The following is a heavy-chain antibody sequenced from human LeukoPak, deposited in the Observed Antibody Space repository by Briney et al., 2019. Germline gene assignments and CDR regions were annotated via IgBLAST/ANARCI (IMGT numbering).Heavy chain of an antibody. CDR3: ASRNYDFWSGYYDGDY. CDR2: LSHSGSS. CDR1: GYSISSGYY. Sequence: PSETLSLTCTVSGYSISSGYYWDWIRQPPGKGLGWIGTLSHSGSSYYNPSLKSRVTISVDTSKNQFSLNLSSVTAADTAVYYCASRNYDFWSGYYDGDYWGQGTLVTVSS. D-gene: IGHD3-3*01. V-gene: IGHV4-38-2*02. J-gene: IGHJ4*02.